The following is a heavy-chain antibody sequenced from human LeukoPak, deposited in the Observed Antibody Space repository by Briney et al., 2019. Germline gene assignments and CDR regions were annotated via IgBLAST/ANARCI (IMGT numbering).Heavy chain of an antibody. CDR2: IYTSGST. J-gene: IGHJ2*01. V-gene: IGHV4-4*07. CDR1: GGSISSYY. D-gene: IGHD6-6*01. Sequence: PSETLSLTCTVAGGSISSYYWSWIRQPAGKGLEWIGRIYTSGSTNYNPSLKSRVTISVDTSKNQFSLKLSSVTAADTAVYYCARARTGSSPRVWYFDLWGRGTLVTVSS. CDR3: ARARTGSSPRVWYFDL.